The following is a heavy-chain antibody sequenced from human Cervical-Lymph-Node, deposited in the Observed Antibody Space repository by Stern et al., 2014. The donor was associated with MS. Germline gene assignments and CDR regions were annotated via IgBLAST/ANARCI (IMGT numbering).Heavy chain of an antibody. J-gene: IGHJ4*02. CDR3: AKGTSTVTIPDY. CDR1: GFTFNNFA. CDR2: ISSSGGFT. Sequence: VQLVESGGGLVQPGGSLRLPCAASGFTFNNFAMTWVRQAPGKGLEWVSSISSSGGFTYYADSVKGRFTISRDNSKNTLYLQMNSLRAEDTAIYYCAKGTSTVTIPDYWGQGTLVSVSS. D-gene: IGHD4-17*01. V-gene: IGHV3-23*04.